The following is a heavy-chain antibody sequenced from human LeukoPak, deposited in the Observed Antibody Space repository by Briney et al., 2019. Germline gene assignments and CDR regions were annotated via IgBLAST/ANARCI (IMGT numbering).Heavy chain of an antibody. D-gene: IGHD6-13*01. V-gene: IGHV1-2*02. CDR1: GYTFTGYY. CDR3: ARDRAGYSSSGDV. Sequence: ASVKVSCKASGYTFTGYYMHWVRQAPGQGLEWMGWINPNSGGTNYAQKFQVRVTMTTDTSTSTAYMELRSLRSDDTAVYYCARDRAGYSSSGDVWGKGTTVTVSS. J-gene: IGHJ6*04. CDR2: INPNSGGT.